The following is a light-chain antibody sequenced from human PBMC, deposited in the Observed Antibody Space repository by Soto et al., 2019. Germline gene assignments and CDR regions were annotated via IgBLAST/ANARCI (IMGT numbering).Light chain of an antibody. CDR2: EVS. CDR1: SSDVGGYNY. CDR3: SSYTSSSTYV. J-gene: IGLJ1*01. V-gene: IGLV2-14*01. Sequence: QSVLTQPASGSWSPGQSITISCTGTSSDVGGYNYVSWYQQHPGKAPKLMIYEVSNRPSGVSNRFSGSKSGNTASLTISGLQAEDEADYYCSSYTSSSTYVFRTGTKVTVL.